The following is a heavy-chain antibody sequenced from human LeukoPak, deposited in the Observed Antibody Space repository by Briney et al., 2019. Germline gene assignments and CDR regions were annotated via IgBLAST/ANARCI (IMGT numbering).Heavy chain of an antibody. Sequence: GGSLRLSCAASGFTVSSNYMSWVRQAPGKGLEWVSVIYSGGSTYYADSVKGRFTISRDNSKNTLYLQMNSLRAEDTAVYYCAKDREYSSSLDYWGQGTLVTVSS. CDR3: AKDREYSSSLDY. V-gene: IGHV3-66*02. CDR1: GFTVSSNY. J-gene: IGHJ4*02. D-gene: IGHD6-13*01. CDR2: IYSGGST.